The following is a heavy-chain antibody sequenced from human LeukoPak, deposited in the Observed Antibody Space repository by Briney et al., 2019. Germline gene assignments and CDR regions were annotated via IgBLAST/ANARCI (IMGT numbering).Heavy chain of an antibody. D-gene: IGHD7-27*01. CDR2: TYYRSKWYN. CDR3: ARAGTGDFYYYYYYMDV. Sequence: SHTLSLTCAISGASVSSNSAAWNWIRQSPSRGLEWLGRTYYRSKWYNDYAVSVKSRITINPDTSKNQFSLQLNSVTPEDTAVYYCARAGTGDFYYYYYYMDVWGKGTTVTVSS. J-gene: IGHJ6*03. CDR1: GASVSSNSAA. V-gene: IGHV6-1*01.